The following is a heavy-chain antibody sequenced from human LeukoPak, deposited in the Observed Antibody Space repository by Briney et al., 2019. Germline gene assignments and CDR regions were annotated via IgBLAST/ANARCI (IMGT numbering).Heavy chain of an antibody. CDR2: ISYDGSNK. Sequence: GGSLRLSCAASGFTFSSYGMHWVRQAPGKGLEWVAVISYDGSNKYYADSVKGRFTISRDNSKNTLYLQMNSLRAEDTAVYYCAKGLENAAWTLYYWGQGTLVTVSS. J-gene: IGHJ4*02. D-gene: IGHD3/OR15-3a*01. V-gene: IGHV3-30*18. CDR3: AKGLENAAWTLYY. CDR1: GFTFSSYG.